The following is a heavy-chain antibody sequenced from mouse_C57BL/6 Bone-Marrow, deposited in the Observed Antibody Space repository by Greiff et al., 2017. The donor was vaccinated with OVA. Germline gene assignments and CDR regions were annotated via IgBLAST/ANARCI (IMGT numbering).Heavy chain of an antibody. V-gene: IGHV1-81*01. J-gene: IGHJ3*01. CDR3: RREDYDYGSWFAY. D-gene: IGHD2-4*01. CDR2: IYPRSGNT. CDR1: GYTFTSYG. Sequence: QVQLQQSGAELVRPGASVKLSCKASGYTFTSYGISWVKQRPGQGLEWIGEIYPRSGNTYYNEKFKGKGTLTADKSSSTAYMELRSLTSEDAAIYFCRREDYDYGSWFAYWGQGTLVTVSA.